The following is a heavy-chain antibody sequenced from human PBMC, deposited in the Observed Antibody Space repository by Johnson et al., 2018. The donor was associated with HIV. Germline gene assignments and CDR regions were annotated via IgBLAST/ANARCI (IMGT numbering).Heavy chain of an antibody. CDR3: AKGRSGAGGAFDI. Sequence: VQLVESGGGVVRPGGSLRLSCAASGFTFDDYGMSWVRQAPGKGLEWVSGINWNGGNTGYVDSVKGRFTISRDNAKNSLYLQMNGLRAEDTAFYYCAKGRSGAGGAFDIWGQGTMVTVSS. CDR1: GFTFDDYG. J-gene: IGHJ3*02. CDR2: INWNGGNT. V-gene: IGHV3-20*04. D-gene: IGHD1-26*01.